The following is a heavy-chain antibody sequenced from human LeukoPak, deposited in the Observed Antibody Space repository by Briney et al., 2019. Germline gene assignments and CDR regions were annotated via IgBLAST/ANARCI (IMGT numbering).Heavy chain of an antibody. CDR3: ARGRSRENWFDP. J-gene: IGHJ5*02. Sequence: ASVKVSCKASGYTFTSYGISWVRQAPGQGLEWMGWISTYNGYANYAQKLQGRVTMTTETSTSTAYMELRSLRSDDTAVYYCARGRSRENWFDPWGQGTLVTVSS. V-gene: IGHV1-18*01. CDR2: ISTYNGYA. CDR1: GYTFTSYG.